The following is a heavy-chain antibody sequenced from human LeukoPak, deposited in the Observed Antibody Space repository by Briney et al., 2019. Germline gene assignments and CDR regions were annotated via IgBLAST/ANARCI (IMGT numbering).Heavy chain of an antibody. D-gene: IGHD1-14*01. CDR2: INGDGSRT. V-gene: IGHV3-74*01. Sequence: ETLSLTCTVSGGSISSSSYYWGWIRQPPGKGLDWVSNINGDGSRTYYADSVKGRSTISRDNAKNTLYLQMNSLRAEDTAVYYCARENSAPESWGQGTLVTVSS. CDR3: ARENSAPES. J-gene: IGHJ5*02. CDR1: GGSISSSSYY.